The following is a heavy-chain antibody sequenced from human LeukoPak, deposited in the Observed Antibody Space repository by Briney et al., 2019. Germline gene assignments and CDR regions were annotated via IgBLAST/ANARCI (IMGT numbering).Heavy chain of an antibody. CDR2: IKQDGSEK. V-gene: IGHV3-7*01. CDR3: ARDMAMRRYYYMDV. CDR1: GFTFSSYW. Sequence: GGSLRLSCAASGFTFSSYWMSWVRQAPGKGLQWVANIKQDGSEKYYVDSVKGRFTISRDNAMNSLYLQMNSLRAEDTAVYYCARDMAMRRYYYMDVWGKGTTVTVSS. J-gene: IGHJ6*03. D-gene: IGHD3-10*01.